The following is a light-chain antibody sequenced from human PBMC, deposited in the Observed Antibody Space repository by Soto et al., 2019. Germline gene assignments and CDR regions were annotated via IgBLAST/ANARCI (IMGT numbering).Light chain of an antibody. J-gene: IGLJ2*01. CDR3: SLYTSSSTV. V-gene: IGLV2-18*01. Sequence: QSALTQPPSVSGSPGQSVTISCTGTSSDVGSYNRVSWYQQPPGTAPKLMIYEVSNRPSGVPDRFSGSKSGNTASLTISGLQADDEADYYCSLYTSSSTVFGGGTKLTVL. CDR2: EVS. CDR1: SSDVGSYNR.